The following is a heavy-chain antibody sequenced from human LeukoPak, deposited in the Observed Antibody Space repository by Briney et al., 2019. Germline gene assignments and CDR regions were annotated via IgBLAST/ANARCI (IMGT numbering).Heavy chain of an antibody. Sequence: PSETLSLTCTVSGGSISSYYWSWIRQPPGKGLEWIGYIYYSGSTNYNPSLKSRVTISVDTSKNQFSRKLSSVTAADTAVYYCARDAYCSSTSCYPSNWGQGTLVTVSS. D-gene: IGHD2-2*01. CDR3: ARDAYCSSTSCYPSN. J-gene: IGHJ4*02. V-gene: IGHV4-59*01. CDR1: GGSISSYY. CDR2: IYYSGST.